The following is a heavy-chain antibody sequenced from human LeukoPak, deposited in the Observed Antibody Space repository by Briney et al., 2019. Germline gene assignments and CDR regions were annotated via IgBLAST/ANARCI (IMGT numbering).Heavy chain of an antibody. Sequence: GGSLRLSCAASGFTFDDYGMSWVRQAPGKGLEWVSGINWNGGSTGYADSVKGRFTISRDDAKNSLYLQMNSLRAEDTALYYCARAGKYYYYYYMDVWGKGTTVTVSS. CDR3: ARAGKYYYYYYMDV. CDR2: INWNGGST. J-gene: IGHJ6*03. V-gene: IGHV3-20*04. CDR1: GFTFDDYG.